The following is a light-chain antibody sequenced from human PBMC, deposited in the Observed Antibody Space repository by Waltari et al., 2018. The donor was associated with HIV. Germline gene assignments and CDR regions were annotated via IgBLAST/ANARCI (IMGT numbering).Light chain of an antibody. CDR1: HDISNY. Sequence: DIQMTQSPSSLSASVGDRVTITCRARHDISNYLAWFQQRPGEAPKSLIYAASTLQSGVPSKFRGSGSGTYFTLTINSLQSEDSATYYCQQYKGYPLTFGQGTRLEIK. CDR2: AAS. V-gene: IGKV1-16*02. CDR3: QQYKGYPLT. J-gene: IGKJ5*01.